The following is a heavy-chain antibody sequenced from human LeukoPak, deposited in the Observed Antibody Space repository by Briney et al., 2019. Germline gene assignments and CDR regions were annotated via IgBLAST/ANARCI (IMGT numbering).Heavy chain of an antibody. V-gene: IGHV4-30-4*01. CDR3: ARVFGPDGSFDP. CDR1: GGSISSGDYY. J-gene: IGHJ5*02. D-gene: IGHD3-16*01. CDR2: IYYSGST. Sequence: SETLSLTCTVYGGSISSGDYYWSWIRQLPGKGLEWIGYIYYSGSTYYNPSLKSRVTISVDTSKNQFSLKLSSVTAADTAVYYCARVFGPDGSFDPWGQGTLVTVSS.